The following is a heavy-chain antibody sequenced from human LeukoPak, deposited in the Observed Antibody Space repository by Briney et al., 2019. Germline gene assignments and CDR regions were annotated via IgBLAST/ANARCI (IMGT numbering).Heavy chain of an antibody. CDR3: AGEVGAENWFDP. V-gene: IGHV1-8*01. Sequence: ASVKVSCKASGYTFTSSDINWVRQATGQGREWMGCVNPNSGNTAYAQKFQGRDTMNRDTSISTAYMELSSLRFDDTAVYYCAGEVGAENWFDPWGQGTLVTVSS. CDR1: GYTFTSSD. CDR2: VNPNSGNT. J-gene: IGHJ5*02. D-gene: IGHD1-26*01.